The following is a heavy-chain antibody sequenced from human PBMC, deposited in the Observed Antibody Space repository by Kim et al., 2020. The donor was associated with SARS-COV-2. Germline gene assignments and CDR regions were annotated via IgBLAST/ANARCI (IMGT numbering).Heavy chain of an antibody. J-gene: IGHJ4*01. D-gene: IGHD5-12*01. Sequence: NPTLKGRVTISLDTSRNQFSLKLTSVTAADTAVYYCARNPLQHTSGYNDYWGHGTLVTVSS. V-gene: IGHV4-28*01. CDR3: ARNPLQHTSGYNDY.